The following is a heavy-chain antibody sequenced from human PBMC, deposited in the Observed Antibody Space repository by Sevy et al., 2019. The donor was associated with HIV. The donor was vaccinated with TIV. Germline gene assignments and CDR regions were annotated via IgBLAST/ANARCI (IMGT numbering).Heavy chain of an antibody. CDR3: ARVRGDPRADSFDY. V-gene: IGHV3-7*03. CDR1: GFTFSNYW. CDR2: IKQDGSEK. Sequence: GGSLRLSCAASGFTFSNYWMSWVRQAPGKGLEWVANIKQDGSEKYYVDSVKGRFTISRDNATNSLYLQMNSLRAEDTAVYYCARVRGDPRADSFDYWGQGTLVTVSS. D-gene: IGHD2-21*02. J-gene: IGHJ4*02.